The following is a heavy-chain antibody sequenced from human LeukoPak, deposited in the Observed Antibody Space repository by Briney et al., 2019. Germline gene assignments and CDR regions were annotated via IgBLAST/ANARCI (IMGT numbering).Heavy chain of an antibody. J-gene: IGHJ4*02. CDR3: ARVFGSGIRWELLRGRYYFDY. V-gene: IGHV4-39*07. Sequence: SETLSLTCTVSGGSISSGGYYWSWIRQPPGKGLEWIGEINHSGSTNYNPSLKSRVTISVDTSKNQFSLKLSSVTAAYTAVYYCARVFGSGIRWELLRGRYYFDYWGQGTLVTVSS. CDR2: INHSGST. D-gene: IGHD1-26*01. CDR1: GGSISSGGYY.